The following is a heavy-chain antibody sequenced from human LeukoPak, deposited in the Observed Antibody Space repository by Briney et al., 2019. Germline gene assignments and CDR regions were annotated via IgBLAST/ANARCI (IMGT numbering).Heavy chain of an antibody. J-gene: IGHJ4*02. CDR1: GLTFSSYW. Sequence: GGSLRLSCAASGLTFSSYWMNWVRHAPGKGLVWVSRIASDGSSTTYADSVKGRFSISRDNAKNTLYLQMNSLRVEDTAVYYCARGRPHGNDYWGQGTLVTVSS. CDR2: IASDGSST. D-gene: IGHD4-23*01. CDR3: ARGRPHGNDY. V-gene: IGHV3-74*01.